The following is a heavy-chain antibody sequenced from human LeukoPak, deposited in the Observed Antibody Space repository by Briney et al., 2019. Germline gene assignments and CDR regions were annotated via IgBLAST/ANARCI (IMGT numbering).Heavy chain of an antibody. Sequence: ASVTVSCKASGYTFTSYGISWVRQAPGQGLEWMGWISAYNGNTNYAQKLQGRVTMTTDTSTSTAHMELRSLRSDDTAVYYCARDGSGDSSSPNWFDPWGQGTLVTVSS. V-gene: IGHV1-18*01. CDR3: ARDGSGDSSSPNWFDP. CDR1: GYTFTSYG. D-gene: IGHD6-13*01. J-gene: IGHJ5*02. CDR2: ISAYNGNT.